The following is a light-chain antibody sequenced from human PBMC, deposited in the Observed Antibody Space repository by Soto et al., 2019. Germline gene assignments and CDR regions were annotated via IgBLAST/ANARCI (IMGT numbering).Light chain of an antibody. J-gene: IGKJ1*01. CDR2: ADS. CDR3: QQYGSSGT. Sequence: EILLTQSPATLSLSPGDSATLSFRASRSVSSYLAWYQQKPGQAPRLLIYADSNRATGIPARFSGSGSGTDFTLTISRLEPEDFAVYYCQQYGSSGTFGQGTKVDIK. CDR1: RSVSSY. V-gene: IGKV3-20*01.